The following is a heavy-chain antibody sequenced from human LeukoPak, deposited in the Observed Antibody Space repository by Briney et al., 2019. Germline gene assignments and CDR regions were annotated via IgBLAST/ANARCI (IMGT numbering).Heavy chain of an antibody. J-gene: IGHJ5*02. CDR1: GVTFSSYW. D-gene: IGHD6-13*01. Sequence: GGSLRLSCAASGVTFSSYWMSWVRQPPGKGLEWVANIKQDGSEKYCVDSVKGRFTISRDNAKNSLYLQMNSLRAEDTAVYYCASLSSSWYESSRFDPWGQGTLVTVSS. CDR3: ASLSSSWYESSRFDP. CDR2: IKQDGSEK. V-gene: IGHV3-7*01.